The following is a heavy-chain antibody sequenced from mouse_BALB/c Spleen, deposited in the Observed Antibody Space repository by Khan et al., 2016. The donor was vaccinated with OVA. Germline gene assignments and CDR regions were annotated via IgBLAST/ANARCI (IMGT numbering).Heavy chain of an antibody. CDR3: ARQPYYQYYVKDN. V-gene: IGHV2-6-1*01. CDR2: IWSVGST. D-gene: IGHD2-10*01. J-gene: IGHJ4*01. CDR1: GFSLTNYG. Sequence: QVQLQQSGPGLVAPSQSLSITCTISGFSLTNYGVHWVRLPPGKGLEWLVVIWSVGSTTYNSALKSRLCISKDNSKSHVFLKMNRLQNDDTAMYDCARQPYYQYYVKDNWGQGTSGTVSS.